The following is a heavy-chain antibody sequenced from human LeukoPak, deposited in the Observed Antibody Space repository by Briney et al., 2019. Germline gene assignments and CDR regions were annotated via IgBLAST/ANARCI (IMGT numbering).Heavy chain of an antibody. CDR1: RFTFSDYY. CDR3: ARDQYLDY. CDR2: ISRGGNSI. V-gene: IGHV3-11*01. J-gene: IGHJ4*02. Sequence: GESLRLSCAASRFTFSDYYMNWLRQAPGRGLEWVSSISRGGNSIYYADSVRGRFTISRDNAKNSLYLQMNSLRADDTAVYYCARDQYLDYRGQGTLVTVSS.